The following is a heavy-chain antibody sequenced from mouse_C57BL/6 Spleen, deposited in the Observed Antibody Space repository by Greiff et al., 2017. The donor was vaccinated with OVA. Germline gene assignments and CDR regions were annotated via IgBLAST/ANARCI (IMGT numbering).Heavy chain of an antibody. Sequence: EVQLMESGGGLVKPGGSLKLSCAASGFTFSSYAMSWVRQTPEKRLEWVATISDGGSYTYYPDNVKGRVTISRDKAKNNLYLQMSHLKSKDTAVYYCARKGDYYGSSYVDYWGQGTTLTVSS. CDR2: ISDGGSYT. CDR1: GFTFSSYA. D-gene: IGHD1-1*01. CDR3: ARKGDYYGSSYVDY. J-gene: IGHJ2*01. V-gene: IGHV5-4*01.